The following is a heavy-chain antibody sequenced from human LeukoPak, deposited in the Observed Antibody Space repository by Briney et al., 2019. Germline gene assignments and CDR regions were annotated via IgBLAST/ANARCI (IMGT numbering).Heavy chain of an antibody. Sequence: GESLKISSKGSGYSFTSYWIGWVRQIPEKGLEWMGIIYPGDSDTRYSPSFPGQVTISADKSISTAYLQWSSLKASDTAMYYCARLPSSYGYEGLDYWGQGTLVTVSS. CDR2: IYPGDSDT. CDR1: GYSFTSYW. D-gene: IGHD5-18*01. J-gene: IGHJ4*02. CDR3: ARLPSSYGYEGLDY. V-gene: IGHV5-51*01.